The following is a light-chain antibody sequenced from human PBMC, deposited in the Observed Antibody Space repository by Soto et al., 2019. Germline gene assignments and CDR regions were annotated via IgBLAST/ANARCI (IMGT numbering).Light chain of an antibody. CDR1: QSVSRY. CDR2: DAS. Sequence: EIVLTQSPATLPLSPGERATLSCRASQSVSRYLAWYQQKPGQAPRLLIYDASNRATGIPARFSGSGSGTDFTLTISSLEPEDFAVYYCQQRSNWPPYTFGQGTKLEIK. CDR3: QQRSNWPPYT. V-gene: IGKV3-11*01. J-gene: IGKJ2*01.